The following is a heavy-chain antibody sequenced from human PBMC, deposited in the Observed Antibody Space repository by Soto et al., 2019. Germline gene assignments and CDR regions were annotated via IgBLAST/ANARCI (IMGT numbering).Heavy chain of an antibody. CDR3: ARDPYDILTGYYNHYFDY. Sequence: QVQLQESGPGLVKPSQTLSLTCTVSGGSISSGDYYWSWIRQPPGKGLEWIGYIYYSGSTYYNPSLQSRVTISVDTSKNQFSLKLSSVTAADTAVYYCARDPYDILTGYYNHYFDYWGQGTLVTVSS. CDR2: IYYSGST. CDR1: GGSISSGDYY. D-gene: IGHD3-9*01. J-gene: IGHJ4*02. V-gene: IGHV4-30-4*01.